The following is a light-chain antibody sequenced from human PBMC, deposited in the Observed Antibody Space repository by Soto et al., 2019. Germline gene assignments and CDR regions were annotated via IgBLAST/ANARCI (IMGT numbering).Light chain of an antibody. CDR2: GAS. V-gene: IGKV3-15*01. CDR1: QSVSSN. Sequence: EIVMTQSPATLSVSPGERATLSCRASQSVSSNLAWYQQKPGQAPRLLIYGASTRATGIPARFSGSRSGTAISLTTISRQHEEDTVYYCRQYNNRPPRTFGQGTKVEI. J-gene: IGKJ1*01. CDR3: RQYNNRPPRT.